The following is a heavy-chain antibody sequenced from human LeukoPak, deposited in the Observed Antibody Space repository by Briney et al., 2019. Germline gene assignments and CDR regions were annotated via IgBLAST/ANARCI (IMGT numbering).Heavy chain of an antibody. Sequence: SETLSLTCAVYGGSFRGYYWSWIRQPPGKGLEGIGEINHSGSTNYNPSLKSRVTISVDTSKNQFSMKLSSVTAADTAVYYSAREPTRGMVRGVITDWFDPWGQGTLVTVSS. CDR1: GGSFRGYY. D-gene: IGHD3-10*01. J-gene: IGHJ5*02. V-gene: IGHV4-34*01. CDR2: INHSGST. CDR3: AREPTRGMVRGVITDWFDP.